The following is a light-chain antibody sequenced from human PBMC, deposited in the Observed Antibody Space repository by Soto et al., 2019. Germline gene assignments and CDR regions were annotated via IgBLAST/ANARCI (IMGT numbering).Light chain of an antibody. Sequence: DIPMTQSPSTLSASVGDRVTITCRASQSISPWLAWYQHKPGKAPKLLIYKASSLQSGVPSRFSGSGSGTQFTLTISSLQPDDFATYYCQQYNSYSTFGQGTKLEIK. CDR3: QQYNSYST. CDR1: QSISPW. V-gene: IGKV1-5*03. J-gene: IGKJ2*01. CDR2: KAS.